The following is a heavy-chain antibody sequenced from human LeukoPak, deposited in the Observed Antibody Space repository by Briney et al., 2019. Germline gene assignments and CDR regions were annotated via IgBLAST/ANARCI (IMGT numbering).Heavy chain of an antibody. D-gene: IGHD3-10*01. Sequence: SETLSLTCTVSGGSISSYNWSWIRQPPGKGLEWIGYIYYSGSTNYNPSLKSRVTISVDTSKNQFSLKLSSVTAADTAVYYCASSEGTVDAFDIWGQGTMVTVSS. CDR1: GGSISSYN. V-gene: IGHV4-59*08. J-gene: IGHJ3*02. CDR2: IYYSGST. CDR3: ASSEGTVDAFDI.